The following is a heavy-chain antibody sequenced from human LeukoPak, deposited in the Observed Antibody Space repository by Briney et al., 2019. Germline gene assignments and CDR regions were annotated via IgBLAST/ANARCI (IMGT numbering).Heavy chain of an antibody. Sequence: GGSLRLSCVASGFKFSNYAMNWVRQAPGKGLEWVAGIGGGNDRHYADSVKGRFTGSRDDSKNTLYLQMSSLRTEDTAVYYCAKDATPLNSIWDYFDSWGQGTLVTVSA. CDR1: GFKFSNYA. CDR2: IGGGNDR. D-gene: IGHD4-23*01. CDR3: AKDATPLNSIWDYFDS. V-gene: IGHV3-23*01. J-gene: IGHJ4*02.